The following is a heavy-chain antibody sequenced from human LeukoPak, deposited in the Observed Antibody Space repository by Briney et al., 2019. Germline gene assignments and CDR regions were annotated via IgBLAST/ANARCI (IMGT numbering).Heavy chain of an antibody. J-gene: IGHJ4*02. CDR1: GGSFSGYY. CDR3: ARGRQMVGY. V-gene: IGHV4-34*01. D-gene: IGHD2-8*01. Sequence: SETLSLTCAVYGGSFSGYYWSWIRQPPGKGLEWIGEINHSGSTNYNPSLKSRVTISVDTSKNQFSLKLSSVTAADTAVYYCARGRQMVGYWGQGTLVTVSS. CDR2: INHSGST.